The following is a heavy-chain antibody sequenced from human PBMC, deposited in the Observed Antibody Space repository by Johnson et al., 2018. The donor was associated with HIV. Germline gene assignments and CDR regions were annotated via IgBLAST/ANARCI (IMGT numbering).Heavy chain of an antibody. CDR2: ISYDGSNK. D-gene: IGHD3-3*01. Sequence: QVQLVESGGGVVQPGRSLRLSCAASGFTFSSYVMHWVRQAPGKGLEWVAVISYDGSNKYYADSVKGRFTISRDNSKNTLYLQMNSLRAEDTAVYYCARDHDGLWGQGTMVTVSS. J-gene: IGHJ3*01. V-gene: IGHV3-30-3*01. CDR1: GFTFSSYV. CDR3: ARDHDGL.